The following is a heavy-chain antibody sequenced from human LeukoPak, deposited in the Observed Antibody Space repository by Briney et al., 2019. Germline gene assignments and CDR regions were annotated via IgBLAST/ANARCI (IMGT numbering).Heavy chain of an antibody. D-gene: IGHD3-3*01. J-gene: IGHJ6*02. Sequence: SETLSLTCTVSGGSISSYYWSWIRQPPGKGLEWIGYIYYSGSTNYNPSLKSRVTISVDTSKNQFSLKLSSVTAAGTAVYYCARESYDFWSGGYYYGMDVWGQGTTVTVSS. CDR3: ARESYDFWSGGYYYGMDV. CDR1: GGSISSYY. CDR2: IYYSGST. V-gene: IGHV4-59*01.